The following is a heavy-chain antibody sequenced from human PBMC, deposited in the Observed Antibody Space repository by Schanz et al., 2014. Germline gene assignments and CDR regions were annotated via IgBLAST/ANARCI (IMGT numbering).Heavy chain of an antibody. CDR3: ARLSVAGRPHVNYWYFDL. Sequence: QVQLVQSGAEVKKPGSSMKVSCKASGGTFSTYPINWLRQAPGQGLEWMGRIISILGIPNYAQKFQGRVTITAERSTSTAYMELSSLRSEDTAVYYCARLSVAGRPHVNYWYFDLWGRGTLVTVSP. CDR2: IISILGIP. J-gene: IGHJ2*01. CDR1: GGTFSTYP. D-gene: IGHD6-19*01. V-gene: IGHV1-69*02.